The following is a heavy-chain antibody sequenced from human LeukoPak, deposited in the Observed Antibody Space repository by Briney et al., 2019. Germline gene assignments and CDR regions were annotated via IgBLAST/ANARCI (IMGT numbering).Heavy chain of an antibody. CDR3: AGPPGGSSNWYGYFQH. J-gene: IGHJ1*01. CDR1: GGSTSSYY. D-gene: IGHD6-13*01. Sequence: SETLSLTCTVSGGSTSSYYWSWIRQPAGKGLEWIGYIHYSGTTNYNPSLESRVTISVDTSKNQFSLKLSSVTAADTAVYYCAGPPGGSSNWYGYFQHWGQGTLVTVSS. V-gene: IGHV4-59*08. CDR2: IHYSGTT.